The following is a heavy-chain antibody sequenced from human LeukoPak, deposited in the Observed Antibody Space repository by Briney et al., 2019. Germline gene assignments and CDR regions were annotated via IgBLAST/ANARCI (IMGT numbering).Heavy chain of an antibody. D-gene: IGHD1-7*01. V-gene: IGHV3-21*01. CDR3: ARGNGNYRYYFDY. Sequence: GGSLRLSCVASGFTFSNYAMNWVRQAPGKGLEWVSSVSSSGSYIYYADTDSVKGRFTISRDNAKNSVYLQMNSLRVEDTAVYYCARGNGNYRYYFDYWGQGTLVTVSS. CDR1: GFTFSNYA. J-gene: IGHJ4*02. CDR2: VSSSGSYI.